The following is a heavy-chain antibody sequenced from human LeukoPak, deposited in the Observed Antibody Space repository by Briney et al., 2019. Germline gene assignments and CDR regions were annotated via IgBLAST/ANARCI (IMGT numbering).Heavy chain of an antibody. D-gene: IGHD3-3*01. CDR3: GRSGDFWSGSGVAY. V-gene: IGHV3-74*01. Sequence: PGGSLRLSCAASGFTFSNYWMYWVRQAPGKGLVWVSQIKSDGNITNYADSVKGRFTISRDNAKYTLFLQMNSLRAEDTAVYYCGRSGDFWSGSGVAYWGQGTLVTVSS. CDR1: GFTFSNYW. CDR2: IKSDGNIT. J-gene: IGHJ4*02.